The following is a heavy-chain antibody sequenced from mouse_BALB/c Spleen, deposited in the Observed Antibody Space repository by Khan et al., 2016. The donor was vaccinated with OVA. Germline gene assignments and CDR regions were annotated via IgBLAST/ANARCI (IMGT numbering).Heavy chain of an antibody. V-gene: IGHV1-4*01. D-gene: IGHD2-14*01. Sequence: QMQLVESGAELAKPGTSMKMSCKASGYTFTSYTIHWIKQRPGQGLEWIGCINPSNGYTNYNQKFKDKSTFTADKSSTTAYMQLSSLTSDDSAVYNCVSDGAYYRNDGLFDYWGQGTLVTVSA. CDR3: VSDGAYYRNDGLFDY. CDR1: GYTFTSYT. CDR2: INPSNGYT. J-gene: IGHJ3*01.